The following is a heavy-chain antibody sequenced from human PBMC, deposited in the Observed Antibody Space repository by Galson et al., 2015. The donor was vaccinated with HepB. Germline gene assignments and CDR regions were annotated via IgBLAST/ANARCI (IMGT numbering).Heavy chain of an antibody. CDR1: GFTVSSNY. CDR3: AREESGYYGSGSYRYFDL. D-gene: IGHD3-10*01. V-gene: IGHV3-66*01. Sequence: SLRLSCAASGFTVSSNYMSWVRQAPGKGLEWVSVIYSGGSTYYADSVKGRFTISRDNSKNTLYLQMNSLRAEDTAVYYCAREESGYYGSGSYRYFDLWGRGTLVTVSS. J-gene: IGHJ2*01. CDR2: IYSGGST.